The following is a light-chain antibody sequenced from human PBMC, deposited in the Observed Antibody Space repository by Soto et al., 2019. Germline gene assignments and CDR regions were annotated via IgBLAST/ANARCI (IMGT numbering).Light chain of an antibody. CDR2: EVS. J-gene: IGLJ1*01. CDR1: SSDVGSYNY. CDR3: SSYTTRTTVYV. Sequence: SALTQPASVSGSPGQSITISCTGTSSDVGSYNYVSWYQLHPGKAPKLMIYEVSNRPSGVSNRFSGSKSGDTASLTISGLQAEDEADYYCSSYTTRTTVYVVGTGTKVTVL. V-gene: IGLV2-14*01.